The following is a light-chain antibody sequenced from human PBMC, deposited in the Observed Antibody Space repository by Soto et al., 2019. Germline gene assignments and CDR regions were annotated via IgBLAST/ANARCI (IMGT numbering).Light chain of an antibody. Sequence: EIVMTQSPATLSVSPGERATLSCRASQSVSSKLAWYQQKPGQAPRLLIYGASTRATDIPGRFSGSGSGTDFTLTISSLQSEDFAVYYCQQYDDWPRTFGQGTKVEIK. CDR3: QQYDDWPRT. CDR1: QSVSSK. CDR2: GAS. J-gene: IGKJ1*01. V-gene: IGKV3-15*01.